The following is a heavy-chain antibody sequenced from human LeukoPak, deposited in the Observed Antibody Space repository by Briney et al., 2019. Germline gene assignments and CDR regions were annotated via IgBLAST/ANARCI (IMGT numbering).Heavy chain of an antibody. CDR2: INPNSGGT. Sequence: ASVKVSCKASGYTFTGYYMHWVRQAPGQGLEWMGRINPNSGGTNYAQKFQGRVTMTRDTSISTAYMELSRLRSDDTAVYYCARAYCSSTSCYRGLDPWGQGTLVTVSS. CDR3: ARAYCSSTSCYRGLDP. D-gene: IGHD2-2*02. J-gene: IGHJ5*02. V-gene: IGHV1-2*06. CDR1: GYTFTGYY.